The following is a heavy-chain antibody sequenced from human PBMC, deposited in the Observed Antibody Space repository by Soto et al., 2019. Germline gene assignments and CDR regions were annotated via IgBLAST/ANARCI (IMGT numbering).Heavy chain of an antibody. V-gene: IGHV1-3*01. CDR3: ARDPDYGDYGTSPADDY. CDR2: INAGNGNT. J-gene: IGHJ4*02. Sequence: ASVKVSCKASGYTFKNFAMNWVRQAPGQGLEWMGWINAGNGNTKYSQKFQGRVTITRDTSASTAYMELSSLRSEDTAVYYCARDPDYGDYGTSPADDYWGQGTLVTVSS. CDR1: GYTFKNFA. D-gene: IGHD4-17*01.